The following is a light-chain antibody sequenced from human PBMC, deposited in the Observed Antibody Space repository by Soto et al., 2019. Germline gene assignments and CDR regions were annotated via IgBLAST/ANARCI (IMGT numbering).Light chain of an antibody. Sequence: QSALTQPRSVSGSPGQSVTISCTGTSSDVGGYNYVSWYQQHPGKAPKLMIYDVGKRPSGVPDRFSGSKSDNTASLTISGLQAEDEADYYCAAWDDSLNALFGTGTKLTVL. CDR1: SSDVGGYNY. J-gene: IGLJ1*01. V-gene: IGLV2-11*01. CDR3: AAWDDSLNAL. CDR2: DVG.